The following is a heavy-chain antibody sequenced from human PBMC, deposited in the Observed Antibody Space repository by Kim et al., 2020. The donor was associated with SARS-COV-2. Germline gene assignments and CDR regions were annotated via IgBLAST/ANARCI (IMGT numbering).Heavy chain of an antibody. D-gene: IGHD1-1*01. CDR3: ARDLEGFDY. J-gene: IGHJ4*02. V-gene: IGHV1-46*01. CDR2: GTT. Sequence: GTTANAQKCQGRITITSDTPTRTGYMELSSLTSEDTAVYYCARDLEGFDYWGQGTLVTVSS.